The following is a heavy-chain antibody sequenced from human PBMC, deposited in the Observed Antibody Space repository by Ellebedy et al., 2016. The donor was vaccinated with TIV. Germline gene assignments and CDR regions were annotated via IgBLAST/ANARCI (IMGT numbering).Heavy chain of an antibody. D-gene: IGHD4-11*01. CDR2: IYYSGST. J-gene: IGHJ3*01. CDR1: GGSISSYY. Sequence: MPSETLSLTCTVSGGSISSYYWRWIRQPPGKGLEWIGYIYYSGSTNYNPSLKSRVTISVDTSKNQLSLKLSTVTAADTAVYYCARGWSQTTLLSVWGQGTMVTVSS. CDR3: ARGWSQTTLLSV. V-gene: IGHV4-59*01.